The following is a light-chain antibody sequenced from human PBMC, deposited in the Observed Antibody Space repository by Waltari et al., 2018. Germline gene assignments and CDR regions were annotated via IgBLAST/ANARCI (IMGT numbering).Light chain of an antibody. CDR1: SSDIGGYNY. J-gene: IGLJ2*01. Sequence: QAALTQPRSVSGSPGQSVTISCTGTSSDIGGYNYVSWYQQHPGTAPKLMIYEVSKRPSVVSFRFSGSKSCNTASLTISGLQAEDEADYYCSSYAVSNTFLFGGGTRLTVL. V-gene: IGLV2-11*01. CDR2: EVS. CDR3: SSYAVSNTFL.